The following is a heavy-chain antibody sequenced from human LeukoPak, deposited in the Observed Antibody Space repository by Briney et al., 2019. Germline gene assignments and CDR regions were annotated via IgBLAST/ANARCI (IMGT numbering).Heavy chain of an antibody. J-gene: IGHJ4*02. CDR2: IKQDGSEK. V-gene: IGHV3-7*01. D-gene: IGHD6-13*01. CDR1: GFTFSSYW. Sequence: GGSLRLSCAASGFTFSSYWVSWVRQAPGKGLEWVANIKQDGSEKYYVDSVKGRFTISRDNAKNSLYLQMNSLRAEDTAVYYCARSYSSSWMYYFDYWGQGTLVTVSS. CDR3: ARSYSSSWMYYFDY.